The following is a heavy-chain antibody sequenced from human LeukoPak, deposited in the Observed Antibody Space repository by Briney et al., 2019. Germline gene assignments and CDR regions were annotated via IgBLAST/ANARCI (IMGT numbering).Heavy chain of an antibody. V-gene: IGHV1-46*01. CDR2: INPSGGST. Sequence: EASVRVSFTASGYTFTNYYMHWVRQAPGQGVEWVGIINPSGGSTSYAQKFQGRVTMTRDTSTSTVYMELSSLRSEATAVYYCASSYGDYPWYFDYWGQGTLVTVSS. CDR1: GYTFTNYY. CDR3: ASSYGDYPWYFDY. J-gene: IGHJ4*02. D-gene: IGHD4-17*01.